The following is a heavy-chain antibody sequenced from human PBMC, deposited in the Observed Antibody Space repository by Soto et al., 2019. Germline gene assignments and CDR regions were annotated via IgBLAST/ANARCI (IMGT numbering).Heavy chain of an antibody. J-gene: IGHJ6*02. CDR3: ARVEYYYYGMDV. V-gene: IGHV5-10-1*01. Sequence: GESLKISCKGSGYSFTSYWISWVRQMPGKGLEWMGRIDPSDSYTNYSPSFQGHVTISADKSISTAYLQWGSLKASDTAMYYCARVEYYYYGMDVWGQGTTVTVSS. CDR1: GYSFTSYW. CDR2: IDPSDSYT.